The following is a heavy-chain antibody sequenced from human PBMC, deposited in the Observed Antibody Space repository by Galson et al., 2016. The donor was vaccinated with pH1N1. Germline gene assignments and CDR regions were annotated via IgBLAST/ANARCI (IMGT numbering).Heavy chain of an antibody. J-gene: IGHJ4*02. CDR3: AKKIGSD. D-gene: IGHD3-22*01. CDR2: IKGDGSTK. CDR1: GFTFSSYW. Sequence: SLRLSCAASGFTFSSYWMSWIRQAPGKGLEWVANIKGDGSTKYYVDSVKGRFTISRDNAKNSLYLQMNSLRAEDTAVYYCAKKIGSDWGQGTLDTVSS. V-gene: IGHV3-7*01.